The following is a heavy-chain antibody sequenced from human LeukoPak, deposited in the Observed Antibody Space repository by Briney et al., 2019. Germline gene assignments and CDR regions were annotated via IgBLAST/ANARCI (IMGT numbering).Heavy chain of an antibody. CDR1: GYSFTNYY. J-gene: IGHJ4*02. Sequence: ASVRVSCKASGYSFTNYYMHWVRQAPGEGLEWMGMINPSGGSTTYAQKFQGRVTMTRDMSTSTVYMELSSLTSEDTAVYYCARTRGYYFDYWGQGTLVTVSS. V-gene: IGHV1-46*01. CDR3: ARTRGYYFDY. CDR2: INPSGGST.